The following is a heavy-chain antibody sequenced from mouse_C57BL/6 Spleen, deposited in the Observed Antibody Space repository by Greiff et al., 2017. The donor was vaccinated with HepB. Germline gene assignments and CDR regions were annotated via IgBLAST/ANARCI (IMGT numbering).Heavy chain of an antibody. Sequence: EVMLVESGGDLVKPGGSLKLSCAASGFTFSSYGMSWVRQTPDKRLEWVATISSGGSYTYYPDSVKGRFTISRDNAKNTLYLQMSSLKSEDTAMYYCARQSYSNAHWYFDVWGTGTTVTVSS. CDR3: ARQSYSNAHWYFDV. V-gene: IGHV5-6*01. D-gene: IGHD2-5*01. J-gene: IGHJ1*03. CDR1: GFTFSSYG. CDR2: ISSGGSYT.